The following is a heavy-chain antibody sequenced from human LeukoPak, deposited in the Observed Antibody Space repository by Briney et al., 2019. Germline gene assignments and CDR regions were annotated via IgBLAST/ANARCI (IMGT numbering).Heavy chain of an antibody. CDR1: GGSFSGYY. D-gene: IGHD3-10*01. V-gene: IGHV4-34*01. CDR2: IHYSGSA. J-gene: IGHJ4*01. CDR3: ARGLVRGVSDY. Sequence: KPSETLSLTCAVYGGSFSGYYWTWIRQPPGKGLEWIGEIHYSGSATYNPSLKSRVTISVDTSKNQFSLKMNSVTAADTAVYYCARGLVRGVSDY.